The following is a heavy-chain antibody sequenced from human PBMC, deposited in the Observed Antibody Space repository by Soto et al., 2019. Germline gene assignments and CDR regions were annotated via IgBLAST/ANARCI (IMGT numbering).Heavy chain of an antibody. D-gene: IGHD3-3*01. CDR2: IYWDDDT. CDR1: GFSLTTSGVG. Sequence: QITLNESGPTVVRPTETLTLTCSFSGFSLTTSGVGVGWIRQSPGKAPEWLALIYWDDDTRYSASLKSRLTITKDTSPTPVAPTVSDLDPPDTASYYCAHRVLRTVFGLVTTTAIYFDFCGQGTPVAVSS. V-gene: IGHV2-5*02. J-gene: IGHJ4*02. CDR3: AHRVLRTVFGLVTTTAIYFDF.